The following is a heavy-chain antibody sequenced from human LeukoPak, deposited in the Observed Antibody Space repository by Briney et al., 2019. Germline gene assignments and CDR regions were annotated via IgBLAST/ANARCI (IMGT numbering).Heavy chain of an antibody. CDR2: IIPIFGTA. CDR1: GGTFSSYA. CDR3: ASPSIAARFHYYYYYMDV. Sequence: SVKVSCKASGGTFSSYAISWVRRAPGQGPEWMGGIIPIFGTANYAQKFQGRVTITADESTSTAYMELSSLRSEDTAVYYCASPSIAARFHYYYYYMDVWGKGTTVTVSS. D-gene: IGHD6-6*01. J-gene: IGHJ6*03. V-gene: IGHV1-69*01.